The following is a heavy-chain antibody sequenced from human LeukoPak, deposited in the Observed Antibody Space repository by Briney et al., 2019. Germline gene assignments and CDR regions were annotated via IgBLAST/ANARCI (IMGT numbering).Heavy chain of an antibody. CDR2: ISYDGSNK. D-gene: IGHD7-27*01. CDR1: GFSFSSYA. Sequence: PGGSLRLSCAASGFSFSSYAMHWVRQAPGKGLEWVALISYDGSNKYYADSGKGRFTISRDNSKNTLYLQMNSLRIEDTAVFYCAREGRASASDWGSGFDPWGQGTLVTVSS. CDR3: AREGRASASDWGSGFDP. V-gene: IGHV3-30-3*01. J-gene: IGHJ5*02.